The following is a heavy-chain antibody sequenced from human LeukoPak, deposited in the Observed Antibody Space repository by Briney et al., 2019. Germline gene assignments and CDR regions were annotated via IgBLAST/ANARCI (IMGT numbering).Heavy chain of an antibody. J-gene: IGHJ4*02. V-gene: IGHV4-59*01. CDR3: AGIAVAGLDY. CDR1: GGSISSYY. CDR2: IYYSGST. Sequence: PSGTLSLTCTVSGGSISSYYWSWIRQPPGKGLEWIGYIYYSGSTNYNPSLKSRVTISVDTSKNQFSLKLSSVTAADTAVYYCAGIAVAGLDYWGQGTLVTVSS. D-gene: IGHD6-19*01.